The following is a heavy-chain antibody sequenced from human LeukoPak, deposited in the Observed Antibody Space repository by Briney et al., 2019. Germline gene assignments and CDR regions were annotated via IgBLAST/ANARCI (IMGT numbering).Heavy chain of an antibody. V-gene: IGHV3-48*03. D-gene: IGHD6-13*01. Sequence: PGGSLRLSCAASGFTFSSYEMNWVRQAPGKGLEWVSYISSSGSTIYYADSVKGRFSISGDNAKNSLYLRMNSLRAEDTAVYYCARDLYSSSLDYWGQGTLVTVSS. J-gene: IGHJ4*02. CDR1: GFTFSSYE. CDR3: ARDLYSSSLDY. CDR2: ISSSGSTI.